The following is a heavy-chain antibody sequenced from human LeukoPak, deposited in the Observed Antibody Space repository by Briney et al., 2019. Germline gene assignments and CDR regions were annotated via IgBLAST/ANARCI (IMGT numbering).Heavy chain of an antibody. D-gene: IGHD2-2*01. V-gene: IGHV1-2*02. CDR1: GYTFTGYY. CDR3: ARALALSSLPIDD. CDR2: INPYSGDT. Sequence: ASVNVSCKASGYTFTGYYMHWVRQASGQGLERMGWINPYSGDTNYAQKFQGRVTMTRDTSISTAYMELSRLRSDDTAVYYCARALALSSLPIDDWGQGSLVTVSS. J-gene: IGHJ4*02.